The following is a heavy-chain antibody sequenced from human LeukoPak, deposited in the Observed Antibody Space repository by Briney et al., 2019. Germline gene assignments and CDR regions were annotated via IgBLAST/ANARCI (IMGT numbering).Heavy chain of an antibody. D-gene: IGHD4-11*01. J-gene: IGHJ6*02. CDR1: GGSISSGGYY. V-gene: IGHV4-31*03. Sequence: SETLSLTCTVSGGSISSGGYYWSWIRQHPGKGLEWIGYIYYSGSTYYNPSLKCRVTISVDASKNQFSLKLSSVTAADTAVYYCARADYPYYYYGMDVWGQGTTVTVSS. CDR3: ARADYPYYYYGMDV. CDR2: IYYSGST.